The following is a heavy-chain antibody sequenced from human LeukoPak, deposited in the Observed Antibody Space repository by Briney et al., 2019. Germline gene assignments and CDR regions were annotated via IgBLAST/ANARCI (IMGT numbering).Heavy chain of an antibody. Sequence: GGSLRLSCAASGFTFSSYGMSWVRQAPGKGLEWVSAISGSGGSTYYADSVKGRFTISRDNSKNTLYLQMNSLRAEDTAVYYCAKALYDYVWISDYWGQGTLVTVSS. J-gene: IGHJ4*02. CDR2: ISGSGGST. CDR3: AKALYDYVWISDY. V-gene: IGHV3-23*01. D-gene: IGHD3-16*01. CDR1: GFTFSSYG.